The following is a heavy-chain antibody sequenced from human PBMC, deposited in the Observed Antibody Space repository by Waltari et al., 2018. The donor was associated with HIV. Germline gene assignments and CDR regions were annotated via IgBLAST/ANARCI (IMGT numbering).Heavy chain of an antibody. V-gene: IGHV3-53*01. CDR1: GFTVSSNY. J-gene: IGHJ6*02. CDR2: VNRGGGR. CDR3: ARDPRSRAYYGGDV. Sequence: EVQLVESGGGLIETGGSLRLSCAASGFTVSSNYMSWVGQAPGKGREWVSVVNRGGGRYSQASLRGRFTIPRENSKNTVSFHMNGRRAKNTAVYSGARDPRSRAYYGGDVWGQGTALTVS.